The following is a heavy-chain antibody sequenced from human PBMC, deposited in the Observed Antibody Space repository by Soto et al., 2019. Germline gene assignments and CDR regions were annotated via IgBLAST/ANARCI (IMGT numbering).Heavy chain of an antibody. V-gene: IGHV1-69*02. CDR3: ARVGADMYYFDY. J-gene: IGHJ4*02. CDR1: GGTFSSYT. D-gene: IGHD3-16*01. CDR2: IIPILGIA. Sequence: QVQLVQSGAEVKKPGSSVKVSCKASGGTFSSYTISWVRQAPGQGLEWMGRIIPILGIANYAQKFQGRVTITADKSTSTAYMELSSLRSEDTAVYYCARVGADMYYFDYWGQGTLVTVSS.